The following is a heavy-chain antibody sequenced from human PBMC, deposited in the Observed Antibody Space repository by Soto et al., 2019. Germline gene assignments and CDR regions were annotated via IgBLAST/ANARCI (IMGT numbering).Heavy chain of an antibody. CDR1: GFTFSSYA. CDR3: ATIFRYDEPEY. J-gene: IGHJ4*02. Sequence: EVQLLESGGGLVQPGGSLRLSCATSGFTFSSYAMSWVRQAPGKGLEWVSGISVSGDCRYDADSVKGRFTISRDNSKSTLYLQMNSLRAEDTAVYYCATIFRYDEPEYWGQGALVTASS. D-gene: IGHD3-16*01. V-gene: IGHV3-23*01. CDR2: ISVSGDCR.